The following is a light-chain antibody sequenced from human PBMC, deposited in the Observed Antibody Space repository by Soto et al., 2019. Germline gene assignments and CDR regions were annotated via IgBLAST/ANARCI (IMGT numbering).Light chain of an antibody. Sequence: EIVLTQSPATLSLSPGEIATLSCRASQTVSTYLAGYQQKPGQAPRLLIYDASNRATGIPARFSGSGSGTDFTLTISSLEPEDFSVYYCQQRITFGQGTRLEIK. V-gene: IGKV3-11*01. J-gene: IGKJ5*01. CDR2: DAS. CDR3: QQRIT. CDR1: QTVSTY.